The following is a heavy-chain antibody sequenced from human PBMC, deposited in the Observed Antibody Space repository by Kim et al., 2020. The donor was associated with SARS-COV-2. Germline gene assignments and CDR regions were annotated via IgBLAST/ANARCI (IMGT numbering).Heavy chain of an antibody. J-gene: IGHJ6*02. Sequence: SETLSLTCTVSGGSISSGSYYWSWIRQPAGKGLEWIGRIYTSGSTNYNPSLKSRVTISVDTSKNQFSLKLSSVTAADTAVYYCARGKDTAMVYYYYGIDVWGQGTTVTVSS. V-gene: IGHV4-61*02. D-gene: IGHD5-18*01. CDR3: ARGKDTAMVYYYYGIDV. CDR1: GGSISSGSYY. CDR2: IYTSGST.